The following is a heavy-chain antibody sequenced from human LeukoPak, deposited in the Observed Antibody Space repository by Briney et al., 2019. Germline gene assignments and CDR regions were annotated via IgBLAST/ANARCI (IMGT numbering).Heavy chain of an antibody. CDR2: ISSSGSTI. Sequence: GGSLRLSCAASGFTFSDYYMSWIRQAPGKGLEWVSYISSSGSTIYYADSVKGRFTISRDNAKNSLYLQMNSLRAEDTAVYFCARVLGCTNGVCHDAFDIWGQGTVVTVSS. V-gene: IGHV3-11*04. CDR1: GFTFSDYY. J-gene: IGHJ3*02. D-gene: IGHD2-8*01. CDR3: ARVLGCTNGVCHDAFDI.